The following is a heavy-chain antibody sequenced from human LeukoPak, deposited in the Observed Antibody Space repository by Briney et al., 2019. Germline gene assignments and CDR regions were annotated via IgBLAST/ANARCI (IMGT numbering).Heavy chain of an antibody. J-gene: IGHJ4*02. D-gene: IGHD3-10*01. Sequence: SETLSLTCTVSGGSISSGSYYWSWIRQPAGKGLEWIGRIYTSGSTNYNPSLKSRVTISVDKSKNQFSLKLSSVTAADTAVYYCARADGPSFGEIDYWGQGTLVTVSS. V-gene: IGHV4-61*02. CDR1: GGSISSGSYY. CDR2: IYTSGST. CDR3: ARADGPSFGEIDY.